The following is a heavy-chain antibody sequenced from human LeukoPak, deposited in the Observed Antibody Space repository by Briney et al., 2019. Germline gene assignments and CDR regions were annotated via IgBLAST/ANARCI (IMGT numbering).Heavy chain of an antibody. CDR1: GGSISSYY. CDR2: IYYSGST. Sequence: SETLSLTCTVSGGSISSYYWSWIRQPPGKGLEWIGYIYYSGSTNYNPSLKSRVTISVDTSKNQFSLKLSSVTAADTPVYYCASGYCSGGSCYWEYFDYWGQGTLVTVSS. D-gene: IGHD2-15*01. CDR3: ASGYCSGGSCYWEYFDY. J-gene: IGHJ4*02. V-gene: IGHV4-59*01.